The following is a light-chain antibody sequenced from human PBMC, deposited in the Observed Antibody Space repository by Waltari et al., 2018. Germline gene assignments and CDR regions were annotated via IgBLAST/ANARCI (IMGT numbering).Light chain of an antibody. V-gene: IGLV1-47*01. Sequence: QSVLTQPPSTSGTPGQRVTISCSGSSANIEINYVYWYQHLPGTPPKLLINKNNQRPSGVPDRFSGSKSGTSDSLAISGLRSEDEADYYCATWDASLGVLFGGGTKLTVL. J-gene: IGLJ2*01. CDR1: SANIEINY. CDR3: ATWDASLGVL. CDR2: KNN.